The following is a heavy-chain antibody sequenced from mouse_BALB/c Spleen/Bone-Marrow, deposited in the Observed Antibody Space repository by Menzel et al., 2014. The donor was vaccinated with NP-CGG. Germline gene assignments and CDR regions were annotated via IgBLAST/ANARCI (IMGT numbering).Heavy chain of an antibody. D-gene: IGHD2-10*01. V-gene: IGHV5-9*02. CDR2: ISSGGSYT. J-gene: IGHJ3*01. CDR3: ARHPYYGNYPAWFAY. CDR1: GFAFSSYD. Sequence: DVMLVESGGGLVKPGGSLKLSCAASGFAFSSYDMSWVRQTPEKRLEWVATISSGGSYTYYPDSVKGRFTISRDNARNTLYLQMSSLRSEDTALYYCARHPYYGNYPAWFAYWGQGTLVTVSA.